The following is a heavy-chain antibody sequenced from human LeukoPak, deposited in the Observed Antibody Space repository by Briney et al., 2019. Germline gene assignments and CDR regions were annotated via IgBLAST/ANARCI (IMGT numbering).Heavy chain of an antibody. CDR1: GGSFSGYY. CDR3: ARSRLHPIIFDY. J-gene: IGHJ4*02. Sequence: PSETLPLTCVVYGGSFSGYYWSWIRQPPGKGLEWIGEINHSGSTNYNPSLKSRVIISVDTSKNQFSLKLTSVTAADTAVYYCARSRLHPIIFDYWGQGTLVTVSS. D-gene: IGHD5-24*01. CDR2: INHSGST. V-gene: IGHV4-34*01.